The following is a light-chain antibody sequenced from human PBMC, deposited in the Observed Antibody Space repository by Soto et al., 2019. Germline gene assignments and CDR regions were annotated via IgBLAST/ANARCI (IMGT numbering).Light chain of an antibody. CDR2: EAS. J-gene: IGKJ2*01. V-gene: IGKV1-5*03. Sequence: DIPMTQSPSTLSASVGDRVTITCRASQSINNWLAWYQQKPGKAPKLLIYEASSLLSGVPSRFSGSGSGTEFTLTIRSLQPDDFADYYCQQYDSASSTFGQGTKLDI. CDR1: QSINNW. CDR3: QQYDSASST.